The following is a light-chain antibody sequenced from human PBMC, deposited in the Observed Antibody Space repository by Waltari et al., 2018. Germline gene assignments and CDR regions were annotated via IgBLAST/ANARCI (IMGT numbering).Light chain of an antibody. V-gene: IGKV3-11*01. CDR3: QQRSNWPWT. CDR2: DAT. J-gene: IGKJ1*01. Sequence: EIVLTQSPATLSLSPGERATLSCRASQSVSSYLAWYQQKPGQAPRLLIYDATNRATGIPARFSGSGSGTXXTLTIXSXEPEXXXVXXXQQRSNWPWTFGQGTKVEIK. CDR1: QSVSSY.